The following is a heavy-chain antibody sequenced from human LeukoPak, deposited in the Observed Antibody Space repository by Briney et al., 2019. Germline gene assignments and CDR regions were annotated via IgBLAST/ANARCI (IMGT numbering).Heavy chain of an antibody. CDR1: GGSISSSSYY. J-gene: IGHJ6*03. V-gene: IGHV4-39*07. Sequence: PSETLSLTCTVSGGSISSSSYYWGWIRQPPGKGLEWIGSIYYSGSTYYNPSLKSRVTISVDTSKNQFSLKLSSVTAADTAVYYCARGSLAGGYYYMDVWGKGTTVTVSS. CDR2: IYYSGST. D-gene: IGHD3-10*01. CDR3: ARGSLAGGYYYMDV.